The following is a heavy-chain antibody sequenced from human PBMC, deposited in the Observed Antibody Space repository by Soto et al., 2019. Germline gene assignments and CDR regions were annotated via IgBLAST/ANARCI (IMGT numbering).Heavy chain of an antibody. CDR2: IRSKAYGGTT. CDR3: TSVSRDYYGMDV. Sequence: GGSLRLSCTASGFTFGDYAMSWVRQAPGKGLEWVGFIRSKAYGGTTEYAASVKGRFTISRDDSKSIAYLQMNSLKTEDTAVYYCTSVSRDYYGMDVWGQGSTVTVSS. CDR1: GFTFGDYA. D-gene: IGHD2-2*01. V-gene: IGHV3-49*04. J-gene: IGHJ6*02.